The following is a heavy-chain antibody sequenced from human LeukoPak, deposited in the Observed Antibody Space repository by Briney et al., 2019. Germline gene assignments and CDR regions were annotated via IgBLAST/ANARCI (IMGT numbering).Heavy chain of an antibody. D-gene: IGHD4-17*01. CDR1: GFTVTTNY. CDR3: ARESLGSVDPRRYSTTVSQDV. CDR2: IYRDDSS. V-gene: IGHV3-53*01. J-gene: IGHJ6*04. Sequence: GGSLRLSCAASGFTVTTNYMSWVRQAPGKGLEWVSVIYRDDSSYYAASVKGRFTISRDNSKNTLYLQMHSLRAEDTAVYYCARESLGSVDPRRYSTTVSQDVWGKGTTVTISS.